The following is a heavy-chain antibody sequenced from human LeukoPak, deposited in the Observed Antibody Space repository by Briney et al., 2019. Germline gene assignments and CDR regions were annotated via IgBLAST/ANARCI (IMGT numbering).Heavy chain of an antibody. CDR2: IHTSGST. V-gene: IGHV4-61*02. J-gene: IGHJ6*03. Sequence: SETLSLTCTVSGGSISSGSYYWSWIRQPAGKGLEWIGRIHTSGSTNYNPSLKSRVTISVDTSKNQFSLKLSSVTAADTAVYYCARDLSCSSTSCYGYYYYYYMDVWGKGTTVTVSS. D-gene: IGHD2-2*01. CDR1: GGSISSGSYY. CDR3: ARDLSCSSTSCYGYYYYYYMDV.